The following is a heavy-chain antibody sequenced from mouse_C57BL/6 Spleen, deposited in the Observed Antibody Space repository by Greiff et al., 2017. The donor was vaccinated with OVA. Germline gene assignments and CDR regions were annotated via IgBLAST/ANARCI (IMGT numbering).Heavy chain of an antibody. CDR2: IDPSDSYT. D-gene: IGHD2-5*01. CDR1: GYTFTSYW. V-gene: IGHV1-69*01. Sequence: VQLQQPGAELVMPGASVKLSCKASGYTFTSYWMHWVKQRPGQGLEWIGEIDPSDSYTNYNQKFKGKSTLTVDKSSSTAYMQLSSLTSEDSAVYYCARGYYSNSSYWYVDVRGTGTTVPVSS. CDR3: ARGYYSNSSYWYVDV. J-gene: IGHJ1*03.